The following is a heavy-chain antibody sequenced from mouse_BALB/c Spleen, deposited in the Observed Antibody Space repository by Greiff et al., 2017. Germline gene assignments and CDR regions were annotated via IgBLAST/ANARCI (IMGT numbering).Heavy chain of an antibody. D-gene: IGHD1-1*01. CDR2: INPSNGRT. CDR1: GYTFTSYW. Sequence: QVQLQQPGAELVKPGASVKLSCKASGYTFTSYWMHWVKQRPGQGLEWIGEINPSNGRTNYNEKFKSKATLTVDKSSSTAYMQLSSLTSEDSAVYYCARRRTTGDYWGQGTTLTVSS. CDR3: ARRRTTGDY. V-gene: IGHV1S81*02. J-gene: IGHJ2*01.